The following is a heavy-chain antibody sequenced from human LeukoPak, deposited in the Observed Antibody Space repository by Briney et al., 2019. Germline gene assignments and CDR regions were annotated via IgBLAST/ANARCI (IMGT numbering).Heavy chain of an antibody. J-gene: IGHJ4*02. V-gene: IGHV3-33*01. CDR3: ARDRAGSLAVADY. CDR2: IWYDGSNK. D-gene: IGHD6-19*01. Sequence: GGSLRLSCAASGFTFSSYGKHWVRQAPGKGLEWVAVIWYDGSNKYYADSVKGRFTISRDNSKNTLYLQMNSLRAEDTAVYYFARDRAGSLAVADYWGQGTLVTVSS. CDR1: GFTFSSYG.